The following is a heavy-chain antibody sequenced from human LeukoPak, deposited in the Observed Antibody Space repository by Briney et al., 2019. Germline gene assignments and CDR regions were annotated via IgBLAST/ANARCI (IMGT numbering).Heavy chain of an antibody. CDR1: GGSITQTNY. V-gene: IGHV4-4*02. J-gene: IGHJ2*01. CDR3: ARASPRHRQWYFDL. Sequence: SETLSLTCDVSGGSITQTNYWTWVRQPPGKGLEWIGEVNLQGSTNYNPSLMRRVAISVDTSANHVSLQLTSVTAADTAVYYCARASPRHRQWYFDLWGRGTLVTVSS. CDR2: VNLQGST.